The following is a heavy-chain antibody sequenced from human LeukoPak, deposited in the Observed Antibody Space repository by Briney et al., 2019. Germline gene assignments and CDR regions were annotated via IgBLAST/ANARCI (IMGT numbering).Heavy chain of an antibody. CDR2: ISSSSSTI. CDR3: ARDKLYSSGWYYGMDV. V-gene: IGHV3-48*02. Sequence: GGSLRLSCAASGFTFSTYSMNWVRQAPGKGLEWVSYISSSSSTIYYADSVKGRFTISRDNAKNSLYLQMNSLRDEDTAVYYCARDKLYSSGWYYGMDVWGQGTTVTVSS. CDR1: GFTFSTYS. J-gene: IGHJ6*02. D-gene: IGHD6-19*01.